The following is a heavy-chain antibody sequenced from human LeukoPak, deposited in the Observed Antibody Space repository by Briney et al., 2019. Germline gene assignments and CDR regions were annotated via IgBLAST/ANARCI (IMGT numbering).Heavy chain of an antibody. V-gene: IGHV3-23*01. CDR2: ISGSGGST. Sequence: AGGSLRLSCAASGFTFSSYGMSWVRQAPGKGLEWVSAISGSGGSTYYADSVKGRFTISRDNSKNTLYLQMNSLRAEDTAVYYCAKDYRSSTSCYVAWGQGTLVTVSS. CDR1: GFTFSSYG. D-gene: IGHD2-2*01. CDR3: AKDYRSSTSCYVA. J-gene: IGHJ5*02.